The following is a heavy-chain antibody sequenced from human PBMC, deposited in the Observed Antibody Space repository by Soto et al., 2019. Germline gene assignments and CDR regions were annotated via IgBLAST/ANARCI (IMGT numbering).Heavy chain of an antibody. Sequence: GGSLRLSCAASGFTFSSYGMHWVRQAPGKGLEWVAVISYDGTNKYYADSVKGRFAISRDNSKNTLYLQVNSLRPEDTAVYYCAKDSGDYSIGGDFGYWGQGTLVTVSS. CDR2: ISYDGTNK. CDR1: GFTFSSYG. CDR3: AKDSGDYSIGGDFGY. D-gene: IGHD4-4*01. J-gene: IGHJ4*02. V-gene: IGHV3-30*18.